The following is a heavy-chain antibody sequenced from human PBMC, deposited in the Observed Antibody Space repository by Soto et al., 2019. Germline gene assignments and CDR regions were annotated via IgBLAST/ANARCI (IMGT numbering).Heavy chain of an antibody. J-gene: IGHJ4*02. D-gene: IGHD3-22*01. CDR3: ARAGYDSSGYYPTRYYFDY. V-gene: IGHV4-34*01. Sequence: PSETLSLTCAVYGESFSGYYWSWVRQHPGKGLEWIGEINHSGSTNYNPSLKSRVTISVDTSKNQFSLKLSSVTAADTAVYYCARAGYDSSGYYPTRYYFDYWGQGTLVTVSS. CDR2: INHSGST. CDR1: GESFSGYY.